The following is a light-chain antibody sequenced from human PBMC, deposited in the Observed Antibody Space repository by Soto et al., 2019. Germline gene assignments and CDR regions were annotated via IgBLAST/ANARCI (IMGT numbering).Light chain of an antibody. CDR1: PSVTNY. J-gene: IGKJ5*01. V-gene: IGKV3D-15*01. Sequence: EIVLTQSPATLSLSPGERSTLSCRASPSVTNYLAWYQQKPGQPPRLLIYGAFNRAAGIPARFSGSGSGTEFTLSISSLQPDDFATYYCQKYNSYPITCGQGKRLEIK. CDR2: GAF. CDR3: QKYNSYPIT.